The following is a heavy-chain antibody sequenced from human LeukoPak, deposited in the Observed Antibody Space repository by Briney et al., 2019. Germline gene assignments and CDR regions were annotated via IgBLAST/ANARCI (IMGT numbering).Heavy chain of an antibody. CDR1: GYTFTSYW. CDR2: IYPGDSDT. V-gene: IGHV5-51*01. D-gene: IGHD2-21*01. Sequence: GESLKISCQGSGYTFTSYWIAWVRPMPGEGLEWMGIIYPGDSDTRYSPSSQGQATISADKSISTAFLQWSSLKASDSAMYYCASLRSYSDAFDIWGQGTMVTVSS. CDR3: ASLRSYSDAFDI. J-gene: IGHJ3*02.